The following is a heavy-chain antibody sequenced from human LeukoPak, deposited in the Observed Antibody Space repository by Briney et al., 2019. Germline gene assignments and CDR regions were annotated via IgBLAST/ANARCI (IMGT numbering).Heavy chain of an antibody. Sequence: ASVKVSCKASGYTFTSYDINWVRQATGQGLEWMGWMNPNSGNTGYAQKFQGRVTITRNTSISTAYMELSSLRSEDTAVYYCARARVVVAGTYYYYYMDVWGKGTTVTVSS. J-gene: IGHJ6*03. V-gene: IGHV1-8*03. CDR1: GYTFTSYD. CDR2: MNPNSGNT. D-gene: IGHD6-19*01. CDR3: ARARVVVAGTYYYYYMDV.